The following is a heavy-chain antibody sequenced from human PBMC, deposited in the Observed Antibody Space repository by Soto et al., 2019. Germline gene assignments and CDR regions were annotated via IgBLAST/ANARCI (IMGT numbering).Heavy chain of an antibody. Sequence: QVQLQESGPGLVQPSQTLSLTCTVSGGSISSGGYYWSWIRQHPGKGMEWIGYIYYSGSTYYNPSLKSRVTISIDTSKNQFSLKLSSVTAADTAVYDCARDSTNGFDYWGQGTLVTVSS. D-gene: IGHD2-8*01. V-gene: IGHV4-31*03. CDR3: ARDSTNGFDY. CDR2: IYYSGST. J-gene: IGHJ4*02. CDR1: GGSISSGGYY.